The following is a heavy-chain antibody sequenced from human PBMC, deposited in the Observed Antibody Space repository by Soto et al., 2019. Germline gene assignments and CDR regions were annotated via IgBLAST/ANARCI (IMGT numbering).Heavy chain of an antibody. CDR2: ISGSADST. V-gene: IGHV3-23*01. D-gene: IGHD3-3*01. CDR1: GFTLSSYA. Sequence: GGSLRLSCAASGFTLSSYAMSWVRQAPGKGLEWVSTISGSADSTYYADSVKGRFTISRDNSKNTLYLQMSSLRAEDTAVYYCAGQIFDRGSWGQGTLVTVSS. J-gene: IGHJ5*02. CDR3: AGQIFDRGS.